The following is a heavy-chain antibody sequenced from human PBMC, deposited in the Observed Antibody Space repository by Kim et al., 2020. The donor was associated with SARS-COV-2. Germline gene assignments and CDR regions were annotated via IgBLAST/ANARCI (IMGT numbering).Heavy chain of an antibody. Sequence: GGSLRLSCAASGFTFGRHAMTWVRQAPGKGLEWVAGIRGSGGDTYYADSVKGRISISRDNSKNTLYLHMNSLRVEDTAVYYCAREMFSDYLDPRPYLDSWGQGTLVTVAS. CDR1: GFTFGRHA. V-gene: IGHV3-23*01. D-gene: IGHD4-17*01. CDR3: AREMFSDYLDPRPYLDS. J-gene: IGHJ4*02. CDR2: IRGSGGDT.